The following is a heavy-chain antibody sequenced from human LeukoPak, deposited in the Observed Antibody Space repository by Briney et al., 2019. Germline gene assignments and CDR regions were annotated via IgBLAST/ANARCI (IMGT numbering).Heavy chain of an antibody. J-gene: IGHJ4*02. V-gene: IGHV1-18*01. Sequence: ASVKVSCKASGYTFTSYGISWVRQAPGQGLEWMGWISAYNGNTNYAQKLQGRVTMTTDTSASTAYMELRSLRSDDTAVYYCARDNGSGSPSDTSFDYWGQGTLVTVSS. CDR3: ARDNGSGSPSDTSFDY. CDR1: GYTFTSYG. CDR2: ISAYNGNT. D-gene: IGHD3-10*01.